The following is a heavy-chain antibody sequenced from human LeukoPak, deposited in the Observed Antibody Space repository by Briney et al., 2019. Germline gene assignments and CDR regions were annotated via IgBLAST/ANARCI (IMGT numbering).Heavy chain of an antibody. CDR3: TLHPPDSGGNFPRDY. CDR1: GFTFSNAW. Sequence: GGSLRLSCAASGFTFSNAWMNWVRQAPGKGLEWVGRIKSKTDGGTTDYAAPVKGRLTISRDDSKNTLYLQMNSLKTEDTAVYYCTLHPPDSGGNFPRDYWGQGTLVTVSS. D-gene: IGHD3-22*01. CDR2: IKSKTDGGTT. V-gene: IGHV3-15*01. J-gene: IGHJ4*02.